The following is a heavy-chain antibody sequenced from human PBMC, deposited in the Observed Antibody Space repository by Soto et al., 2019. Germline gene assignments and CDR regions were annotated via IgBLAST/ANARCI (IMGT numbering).Heavy chain of an antibody. CDR1: GYTFTSYG. Sequence: QVQLVQSGAEVKKPGASVKVSCKASGYTFTSYGISWVRQAPGQGLEWMGWISAYNGNTNYAQKLQGRVTMTPDPSTSTAYMELRGLRSDETAGYYCAGDIRGVGFDPWGQGTLVTVSS. D-gene: IGHD2-15*01. J-gene: IGHJ5*02. V-gene: IGHV1-18*01. CDR3: AGDIRGVGFDP. CDR2: ISAYNGNT.